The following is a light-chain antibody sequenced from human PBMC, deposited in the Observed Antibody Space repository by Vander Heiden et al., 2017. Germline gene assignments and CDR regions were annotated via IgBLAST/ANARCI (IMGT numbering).Light chain of an antibody. CDR2: GNS. CDR1: RCKVGAVYG. Sequence: QSVLTQPPSVSGPPRQTVTIPCTGGRCKVGAVYGVRWYQRLPGTAPKLLIYGNSNRPSGVPDRFSGSKSGTSASLAITGLQAEDEADYYCQSYDSSLGGWVFGGGTKLTVL. CDR3: QSYDSSLGGWV. V-gene: IGLV1-40*01. J-gene: IGLJ3*02.